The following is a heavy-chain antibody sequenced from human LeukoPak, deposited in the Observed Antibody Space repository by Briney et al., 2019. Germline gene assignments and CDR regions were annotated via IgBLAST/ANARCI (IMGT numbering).Heavy chain of an antibody. V-gene: IGHV1-69*13. CDR3: AREGNYYDSSGYYYNYFDY. CDR1: GGTFSSYA. Sequence: ASVKVSCKASGGTFSSYAISWVRQAPGQGLEWMGGIIPIFGTANYAQKFQGRVTITADESTSTAYMELSSLRSEDTAVYYCAREGNYYDSSGYYYNYFDYWGQGTLVTVSS. CDR2: IIPIFGTA. J-gene: IGHJ4*02. D-gene: IGHD3-22*01.